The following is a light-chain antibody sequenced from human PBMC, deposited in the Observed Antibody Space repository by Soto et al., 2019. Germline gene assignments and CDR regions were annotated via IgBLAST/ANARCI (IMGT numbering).Light chain of an antibody. CDR3: QQYDSWT. CDR2: GAS. CDR1: QSISSPY. Sequence: EIVLTQSPGTLSLSPGERATLPCRASQSISSPYLAWYQQKPGQAPRLLIDGASSRATGIPDRFSGSGSGTDFTLTISRLEPEDFAVYYCQQYDSWTFGQGTKV. J-gene: IGKJ1*01. V-gene: IGKV3-20*01.